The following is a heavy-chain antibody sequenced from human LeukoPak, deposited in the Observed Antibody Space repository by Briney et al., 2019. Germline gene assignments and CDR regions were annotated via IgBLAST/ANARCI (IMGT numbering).Heavy chain of an antibody. V-gene: IGHV3-66*01. CDR1: GFTITLNY. J-gene: IGHJ6*02. CDR3: ARGEYGMDV. D-gene: IGHD3-10*01. Sequence: GGSLRLSCAASGFTITLNYMTWVRQAPGKGLEWVSIIYSGGSTYYADSVKGRFTISRDNSKNTLYLQMNSLRAEDTAVYYCARGEYGMDVWGQGTTVTVSS. CDR2: IYSGGST.